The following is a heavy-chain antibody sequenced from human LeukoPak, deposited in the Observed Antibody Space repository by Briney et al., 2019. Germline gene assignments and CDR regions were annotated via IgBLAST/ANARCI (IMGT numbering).Heavy chain of an antibody. CDR1: GGSISSYY. Sequence: PSETLSLTCTVSGGSISSYYWSWIRQPPGKGLEWIGYIYYSGSTNYNPSLKSRVTISVDTSKNQFSLKLSSVTAADTAVYYCARLPPHCSGGSCPFGYWGQGTLVTVSS. CDR3: ARLPPHCSGGSCPFGY. V-gene: IGHV4-59*08. J-gene: IGHJ4*02. D-gene: IGHD2-15*01. CDR2: IYYSGST.